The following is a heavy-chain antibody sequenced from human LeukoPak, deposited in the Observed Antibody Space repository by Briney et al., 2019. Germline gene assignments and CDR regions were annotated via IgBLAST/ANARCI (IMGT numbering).Heavy chain of an antibody. D-gene: IGHD6-19*01. V-gene: IGHV6-1*01. J-gene: IGHJ3*02. CDR3: AGTVAASQGAFDI. CDR1: GDSVSSNSAA. CDR2: TYYRSKWYN. Sequence: SQTLSLTCAISGDSVSSNSAAWNWIRQSPSRGLQWLGRTYYRSKWYNDYAVSVKSRITINPDTSKNQFSLHLNSVTPEDTAVYYCAGTVAASQGAFDIWGQGTMVTVSS.